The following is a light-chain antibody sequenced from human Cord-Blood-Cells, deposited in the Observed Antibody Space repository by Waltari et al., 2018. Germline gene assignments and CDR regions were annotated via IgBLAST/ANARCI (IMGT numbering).Light chain of an antibody. J-gene: IGKJ1*01. V-gene: IGKV3-20*01. CDR2: GAS. CDR1: QRVSSSY. CDR3: QQYGSSPRT. Sequence: DIVLTPSPGTLSLSPGERATLSCRASQRVSSSYLAWYQQKPGQAPRLHIYGASSRATGIPDRFSGSGSGTDFTLTISRLETEDFAVYYCQQYGSSPRTFGQGTKVEIK.